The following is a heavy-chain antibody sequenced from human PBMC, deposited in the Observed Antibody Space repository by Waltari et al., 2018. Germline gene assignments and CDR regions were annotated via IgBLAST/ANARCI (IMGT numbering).Heavy chain of an antibody. V-gene: IGHV3-7*03. D-gene: IGHD3-22*01. Sequence: EVQLVASGGDLVQPGGSLRLACAVFGFAFSNSRLSWVRQAPGKGLERVANMNEDGSEKYYVDSVKGRFTISRDNAKNSLYLQMNSLRAEDTAVYYCVRDDSSGHYYFDYWGQGTLVTVSS. CDR2: MNEDGSEK. CDR3: VRDDSSGHYYFDY. J-gene: IGHJ4*02. CDR1: GFAFSNSR.